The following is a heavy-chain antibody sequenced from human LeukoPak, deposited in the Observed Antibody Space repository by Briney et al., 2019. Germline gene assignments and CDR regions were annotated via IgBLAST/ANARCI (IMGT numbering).Heavy chain of an antibody. CDR3: ARRVAGTGFDY. CDR2: IYYSGST. J-gene: IGHJ4*02. V-gene: IGHV4-59*08. D-gene: IGHD3-10*01. CDR1: GGSISNYY. Sequence: SETLSLTCTVSGGSISNYYWSWIRHPPGKGLEWIGYIYYSGSTNNNPSLRSRVTISVDTSKNQFSLKLSSVTAADTAVYYCARRVAGTGFDYWGQGTLVTVSS.